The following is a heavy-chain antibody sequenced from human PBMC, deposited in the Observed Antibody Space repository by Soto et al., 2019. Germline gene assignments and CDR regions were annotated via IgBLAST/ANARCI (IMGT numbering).Heavy chain of an antibody. J-gene: IGHJ4*02. CDR1: GYTFTGYY. Sequence: GASVKVSCKASGYTFTGYYMHWVRQAPGRGLEWMGWINPNSGGTNYAQKFQGRVTMTRDTSISTAYMELSRLRSDDTAVYYCARTSSGWYSHFDYWGQGTLVTVSS. V-gene: IGHV1-2*02. CDR2: INPNSGGT. CDR3: ARTSSGWYSHFDY. D-gene: IGHD6-19*01.